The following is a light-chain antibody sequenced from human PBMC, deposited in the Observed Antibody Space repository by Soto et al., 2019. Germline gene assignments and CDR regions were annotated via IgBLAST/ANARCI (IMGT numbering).Light chain of an antibody. Sequence: QSVLTQPASVSGSPGQSITISCTGTSSDVGGYNYVSWYQQHPGKAPKLMIYDVSNRPSGVSNRFSGSKSGNTASLTISGFQAEDEADYYCSSYTSSSTPYVVFGGGTKVTVL. CDR2: DVS. CDR3: SSYTSSSTPYVV. CDR1: SSDVGGYNY. J-gene: IGLJ2*01. V-gene: IGLV2-14*01.